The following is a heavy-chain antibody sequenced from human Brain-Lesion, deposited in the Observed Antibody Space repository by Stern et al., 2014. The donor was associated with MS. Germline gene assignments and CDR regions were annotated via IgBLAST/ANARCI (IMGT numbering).Heavy chain of an antibody. V-gene: IGHV3-30*18. CDR1: GFTFGSCA. D-gene: IGHD2/OR15-2a*01. CDR3: AKDRQYLTYFFDH. CDR2: VSYDGSNK. Sequence: VQLVESGGGVVQPGRPLGLSCVASGFTFGSCAMHWVRQAPGKGLEWVAGVSYDGSNKYYADSVKGRFTISRDNSQNTLYMRMSSLRPEDTAVYYCAKDRQYLTYFFDHWGQGSLVTVSS. J-gene: IGHJ5*02.